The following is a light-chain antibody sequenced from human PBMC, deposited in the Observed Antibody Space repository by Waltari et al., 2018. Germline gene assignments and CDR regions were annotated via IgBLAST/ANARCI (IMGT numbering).Light chain of an antibody. CDR2: WSS. Sequence: DIALTQSPDSLPVSLGERAAINCTTTESVFYGPNNRNYLAWYQQRPGQPPKRLLYWSSTRQPGVPERFSGSGSGTEFTLTISSLHPDDVAVYYCQQYWSTPQTFGQGTRLDI. CDR1: ESVFYGPNNRNY. J-gene: IGKJ2*01. CDR3: QQYWSTPQT. V-gene: IGKV4-1*01.